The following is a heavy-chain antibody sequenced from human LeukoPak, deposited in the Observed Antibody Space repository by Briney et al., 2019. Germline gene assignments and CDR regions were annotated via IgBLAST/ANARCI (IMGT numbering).Heavy chain of an antibody. D-gene: IGHD3-10*01. J-gene: IGHJ4*02. V-gene: IGHV3-23*01. CDR2: ISGSGGST. CDR1: GFTFSSYA. Sequence: GGSLRLFCAASGFTFSSYAMSWVRQAPGKGLEWVSAISGSGGSTYYADSVKGRFTISRDNSKNTLYLQMNSLRAEDTAVYYCAKGQGSGSYLRIFDYWGQGTLVTVSS. CDR3: AKGQGSGSYLRIFDY.